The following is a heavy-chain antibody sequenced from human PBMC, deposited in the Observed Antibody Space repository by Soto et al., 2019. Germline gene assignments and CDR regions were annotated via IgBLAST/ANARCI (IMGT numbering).Heavy chain of an antibody. D-gene: IGHD3-22*01. J-gene: IGHJ5*02. CDR2: IYYSGYT. CDR3: ARGDHFDSSGPFDP. Sequence: KLRETLSLTCSVSGGSMSSYYWYWLRQPPGKGLECIGYIYYSGYTNYSPSLKSRVTMSVDTSKNHFSLKLSSVTAADTAVYYCARGDHFDSSGPFDPWGQGTLVTVSS. V-gene: IGHV4-59*01. CDR1: GGSMSSYY.